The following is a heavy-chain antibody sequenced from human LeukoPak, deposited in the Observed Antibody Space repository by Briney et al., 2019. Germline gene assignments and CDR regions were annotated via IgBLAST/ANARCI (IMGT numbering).Heavy chain of an antibody. J-gene: IGHJ4*02. Sequence: PSQTLSLTCTVSGGSMSSGDNYWSWIRQPPGKGLEWIGEINHSGSTNYNPSLKSRVSISVVSSKNQFSLKVSSVTAADTAVYYCARGSDTAAGLYWGQGTLVTVSS. V-gene: IGHV4-30-4*01. CDR1: GGSMSSGDNY. D-gene: IGHD6-13*01. CDR3: ARGSDTAAGLY. CDR2: INHSGST.